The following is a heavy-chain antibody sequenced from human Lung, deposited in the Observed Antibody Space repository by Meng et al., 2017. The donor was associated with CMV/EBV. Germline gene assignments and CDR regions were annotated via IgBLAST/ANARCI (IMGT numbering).Heavy chain of an antibody. D-gene: IGHD3-10*01. CDR1: GFTFSSYA. Sequence: GESLKISCAASGFTFSSYAMSWVRQAPGKGLEWVSAISGSGGSTYYADSVKGRFTISRDNFKNTLYMQMNSLRAEDTAVYYCAKDRGDGDAIAWFGYYYYGTDVWGQGTTVTVSS. CDR3: AKDRGDGDAIAWFGYYYYGTDV. CDR2: ISGSGGST. J-gene: IGHJ6*02. V-gene: IGHV3-23*01.